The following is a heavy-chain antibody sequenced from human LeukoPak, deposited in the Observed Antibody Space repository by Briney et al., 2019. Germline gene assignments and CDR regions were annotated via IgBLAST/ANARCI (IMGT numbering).Heavy chain of an antibody. D-gene: IGHD3-22*01. CDR2: ISSSGSTI. Sequence: GGSLRLSCAASGFTFSSYEMNWVRQAPGKGLEWVSYISSSGSTIYYADSVKGRFTISRDNAKNSLYLQMNSLRAEDTAVYYCARDPYYDSSGYYYWYYYYMDVWGKGTTVTVSS. V-gene: IGHV3-48*03. J-gene: IGHJ6*03. CDR3: ARDPYYDSSGYYYWYYYYMDV. CDR1: GFTFSSYE.